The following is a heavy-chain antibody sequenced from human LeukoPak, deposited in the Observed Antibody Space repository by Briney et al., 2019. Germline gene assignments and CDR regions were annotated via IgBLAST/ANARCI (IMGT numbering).Heavy chain of an antibody. D-gene: IGHD3-16*01. CDR2: IHNSGRP. CDR1: GGSISSYY. Sequence: SETLSLTCTVSGGSISSYYWSWIRQPPGKGLEWIGYIHNSGRPDYTPSLKSRVTISVDTSKNQFSLNLISVTAADTAVYYCARVSRWSDWAFEGWGQGTLVTVSS. CDR3: ARVSRWSDWAFEG. J-gene: IGHJ4*02. V-gene: IGHV4-59*01.